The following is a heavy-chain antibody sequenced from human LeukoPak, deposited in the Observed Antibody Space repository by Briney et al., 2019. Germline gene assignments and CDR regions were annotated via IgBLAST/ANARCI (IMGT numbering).Heavy chain of an antibody. J-gene: IGHJ4*02. Sequence: GGSLRLSCAASGFTFRSNWMSWVRQAPGKGLEWVANIKRDGSEKYYVDSVKGRFTISRDNAKNSLYLQMNSLRAEDTALYYCARGGGASDYWGQGTLVTVSS. CDR2: IKRDGSEK. D-gene: IGHD1-26*01. CDR1: GFTFRSNW. CDR3: ARGGGASDY. V-gene: IGHV3-7*01.